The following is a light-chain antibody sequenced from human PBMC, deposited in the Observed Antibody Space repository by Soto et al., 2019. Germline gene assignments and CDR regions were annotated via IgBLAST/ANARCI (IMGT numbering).Light chain of an antibody. J-gene: IGKJ2*01. CDR3: QQYGKSAMFT. CDR2: GAS. Sequence: EIVLTQSTGTLSLSPGDRATLSCRASQSVSSSYLAGYQQKPGQAPSLLIYGASNRATGIPDRFSGGGSGTDFTLTISRLEPEDFAVYYCQQYGKSAMFTFGQGTKLEIK. CDR1: QSVSSSY. V-gene: IGKV3-20*01.